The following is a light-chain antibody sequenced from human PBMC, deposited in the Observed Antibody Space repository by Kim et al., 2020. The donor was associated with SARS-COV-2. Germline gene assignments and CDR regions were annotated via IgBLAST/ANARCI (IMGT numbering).Light chain of an antibody. Sequence: SYEMTQPPSVSVSPGQTASITCSGDKLGDKYACWYQQKPGQSPVLVIYQDTKRPSGIPERFSGSNSGNTVTLTISGTQAMDEADYYCQAWDSSTILGTGTKVTVL. CDR2: QDT. V-gene: IGLV3-1*01. J-gene: IGLJ1*01. CDR1: KLGDKY. CDR3: QAWDSSTI.